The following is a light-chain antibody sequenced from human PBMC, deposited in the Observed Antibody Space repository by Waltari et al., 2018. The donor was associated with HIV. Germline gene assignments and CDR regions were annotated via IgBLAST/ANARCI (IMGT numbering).Light chain of an antibody. CDR1: SLRSYS. CDR2: DKN. V-gene: IGLV3-19*01. CDR3: NSRDSSGHVI. J-gene: IGLJ2*01. Sequence: SSELTQDPAVSVSLGQTVRITCHGDSLRSYSANWYLQKPGQAPLLVIYDKNNRPSGIPDRFSGSSSGNAASLTITGAQAEDEADYYCNSRDSSGHVIFGGGTKLTVL.